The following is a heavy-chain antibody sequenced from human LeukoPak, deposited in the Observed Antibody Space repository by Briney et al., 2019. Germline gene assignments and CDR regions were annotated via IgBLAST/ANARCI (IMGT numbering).Heavy chain of an antibody. CDR2: IYYSGST. V-gene: IGHV4-38-2*02. D-gene: IGHD6-13*01. Sequence: SCAASGFTFSDYYMSWIRQAPGKGLEWIGSIYYSGSTYYNPSLKSRVTISVDTSKNQFSLKLSSVTAADTAVYYCARDSRGIAAAGDYWGQGTLVTVSS. CDR3: ARDSRGIAAAGDY. J-gene: IGHJ4*02. CDR1: GFTFSDYY.